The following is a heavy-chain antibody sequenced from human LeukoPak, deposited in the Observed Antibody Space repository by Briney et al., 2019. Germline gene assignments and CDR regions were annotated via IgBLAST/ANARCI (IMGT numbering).Heavy chain of an antibody. CDR2: IYHSGST. CDR1: GYSISSGYY. V-gene: IGHV4-38-2*02. CDR3: ARERLYNWFDP. J-gene: IGHJ5*02. Sequence: SETLSLTCTVSGYSISSGYYWGWIRQPPGKGLEWIGSIYHSGSTYYNPSLKSRVTISVDTSKNQFSLKLSSVTAADTAVYYCARERLYNWFDPWGQGTLVTVSS.